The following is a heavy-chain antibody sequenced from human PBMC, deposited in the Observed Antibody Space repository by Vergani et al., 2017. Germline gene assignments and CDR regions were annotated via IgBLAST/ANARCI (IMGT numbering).Heavy chain of an antibody. Sequence: EVQLVESGGGLVKPGGSLRLSCAASGFTFSNAWMSWVRQAPGKGLEWVGRIKSKTDGGTTDYAAPVKGRFTISRDDSKNTLYLQMNSLKTEDTAVYYCTTGVVGLWPGRYYYGMDVWGQGTTVTVSS. CDR2: IKSKTDGGTT. J-gene: IGHJ6*02. V-gene: IGHV3-15*01. CDR3: TTGVVGLWPGRYYYGMDV. CDR1: GFTFSNAW. D-gene: IGHD2-21*01.